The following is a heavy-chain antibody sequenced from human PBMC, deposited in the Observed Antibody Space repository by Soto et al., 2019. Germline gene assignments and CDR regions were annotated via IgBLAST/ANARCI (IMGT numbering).Heavy chain of an antibody. Sequence: QITLRESGPTLVKPTQTLTLTCSFSGFSLSSTAVGVNWIRQPPGKAPEWLALIYWDDDNHYSPSLRSRLTLTKDTSKNQVVLTMSNMDPMDTAKYYCAHGSGWLSDFWGQGIMVTVSS. V-gene: IGHV2-5*02. J-gene: IGHJ4*02. CDR1: GFSLSSTAVG. CDR2: IYWDDDN. CDR3: AHGSGWLSDF. D-gene: IGHD6-13*01.